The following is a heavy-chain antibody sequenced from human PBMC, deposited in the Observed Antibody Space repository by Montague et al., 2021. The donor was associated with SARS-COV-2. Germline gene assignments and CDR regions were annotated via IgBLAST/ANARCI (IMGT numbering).Heavy chain of an antibody. V-gene: IGHV4-59*01. Sequence: SETLSLTCTVSGGSISSYYWSWIRQPPGKGLEWIGYIYYSGSTNYNPSLKSRVTISVDTSKNQFSLKLSSVTAADMAVYYCARWGLYSSSAGGYDYWGQGTLVTVSS. J-gene: IGHJ4*02. CDR3: ARWGLYSSSAGGYDY. CDR1: GGSISSYY. CDR2: IYYSGST. D-gene: IGHD6-6*01.